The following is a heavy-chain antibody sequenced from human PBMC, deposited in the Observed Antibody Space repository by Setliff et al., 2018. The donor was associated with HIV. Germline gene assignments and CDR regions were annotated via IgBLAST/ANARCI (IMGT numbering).Heavy chain of an antibody. CDR2: INPNSGGT. D-gene: IGHD5-12*01. V-gene: IGHV1-2*02. CDR1: GYTFTGYY. CDR3: ARVGRNFVATMSADYYYMDV. Sequence: ASVKVSCKASGYTFTGYYMHWVRQAPGQGLEWMGWINPNSGGTNYAQKFQGRVTMTRDTSISTAYMELSRLRSDDTAVYYCARVGRNFVATMSADYYYMDVWGKGTTVTVSS. J-gene: IGHJ6*03.